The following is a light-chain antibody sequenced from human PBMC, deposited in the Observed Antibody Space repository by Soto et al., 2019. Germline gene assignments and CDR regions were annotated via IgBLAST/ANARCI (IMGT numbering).Light chain of an antibody. J-gene: IGKJ4*01. Sequence: EIVLTQSPGTLSLSPGERATLSCRASQSVSSSYLAWYQRKPGQAPRLLIYDTSSRATGVPDRFSGSGSGTDFTLTISRLEPEDFAVFYCQQYGSSPRTFGGGTKVEIK. CDR1: QSVSSSY. V-gene: IGKV3-20*01. CDR3: QQYGSSPRT. CDR2: DTS.